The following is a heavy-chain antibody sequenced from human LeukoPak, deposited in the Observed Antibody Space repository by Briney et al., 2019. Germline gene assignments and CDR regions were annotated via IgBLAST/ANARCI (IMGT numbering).Heavy chain of an antibody. J-gene: IGHJ4*02. CDR2: IIPVFGTA. V-gene: IGHV1-69*05. D-gene: IGHD6-13*01. CDR1: GGTFSSYA. CDR3: ATCSSWFHIAFFDY. Sequence: SVKVSCKASGGTFSSYAISWVRQAPGQGLEWMGGIIPVFGTANYAQKFQGRVTITTDESTSTAYMELSSLRSEDTAVYYCATCSSWFHIAFFDYWGQGTLVTVSS.